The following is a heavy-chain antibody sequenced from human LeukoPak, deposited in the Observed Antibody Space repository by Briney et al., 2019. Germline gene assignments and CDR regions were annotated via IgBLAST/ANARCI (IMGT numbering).Heavy chain of an antibody. CDR1: GYSLGSGFY. Sequence: KPSETLSLTCAVSGYSLGSGFYCGWVRQPPGKGLEWIGNMYHTGTIYYNPFLRSRLTISEDKSKSHFSLTVDSVTAADTAVYYCATGRYSGSVDYWGQGILVTVSS. J-gene: IGHJ4*02. D-gene: IGHD1-26*01. CDR2: MYHTGTI. CDR3: ATGRYSGSVDY. V-gene: IGHV4-38-2*01.